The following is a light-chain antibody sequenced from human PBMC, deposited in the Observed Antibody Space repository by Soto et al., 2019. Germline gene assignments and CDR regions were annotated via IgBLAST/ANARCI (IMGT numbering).Light chain of an antibody. CDR3: QQYYSTPIT. J-gene: IGKJ5*01. Sequence: DIVMTQSPDSLAVSLGERATINCKSSPNILYSSNNKNYLAWYQQKPGQPPKLLIYWASTRESGVPDRFSGSGSGTDFTLTISSLQAEDVAVYYCQQYYSTPITFGQGTRLEIK. V-gene: IGKV4-1*01. CDR1: PNILYSSNNKNY. CDR2: WAS.